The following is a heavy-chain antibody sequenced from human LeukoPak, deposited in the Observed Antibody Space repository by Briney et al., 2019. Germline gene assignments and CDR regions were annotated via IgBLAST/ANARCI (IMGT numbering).Heavy chain of an antibody. CDR2: ISSSGSTI. CDR3: ARDVREITMVRGVHTNWFDP. D-gene: IGHD3-10*01. J-gene: IGHJ5*02. V-gene: IGHV3-48*03. CDR1: GFTFSSYE. Sequence: PGGSLRLSCAASGFTFSSYEMNWVRQAPGKGLEGVSYISSSGSTIYYADSVKGRFTISRDNAKNSLYLQMNSLRAEDTAVYYCARDVREITMVRGVHTNWFDPWGQGTLVTVSS.